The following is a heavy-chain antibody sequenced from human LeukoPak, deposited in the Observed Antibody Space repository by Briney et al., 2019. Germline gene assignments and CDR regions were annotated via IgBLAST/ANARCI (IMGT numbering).Heavy chain of an antibody. Sequence: GGSLRLSCAASGFTVNSNYLSWVRQAPGKGLEWVSTLYNTGNTYYANSVKGRFSISRDNSKNTLFLQMNSLRAEDTAVYYCARLTADGRLYFVDWGPGTLVTVSS. J-gene: IGHJ4*02. CDR3: ARLTADGRLYFVD. V-gene: IGHV3-53*01. D-gene: IGHD6-13*01. CDR2: LYNTGNT. CDR1: GFTVNSNY.